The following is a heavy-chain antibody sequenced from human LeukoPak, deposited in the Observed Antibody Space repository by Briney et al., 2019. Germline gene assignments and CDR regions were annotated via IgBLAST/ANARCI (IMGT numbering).Heavy chain of an antibody. CDR1: GFTFSSYS. V-gene: IGHV3-48*04. D-gene: IGHD3-3*01. CDR3: ARDWYYDF. CDR2: ITSSSTK. J-gene: IGHJ4*02. Sequence: PGGSLRLSCVASGFTFSSYSMNWVRQAPGRGLEWVSHITSSSTKYYADSVKGRFTISRDNAESSLFLQMNSLRAEDTAVYYCARDWYYDFWGQGTLVTVSS.